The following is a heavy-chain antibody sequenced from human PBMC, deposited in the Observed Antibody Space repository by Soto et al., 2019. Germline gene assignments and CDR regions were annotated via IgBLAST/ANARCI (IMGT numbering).Heavy chain of an antibody. V-gene: IGHV1-69*13. D-gene: IGHD2-21*02. CDR2: IIPIFGTA. CDR1: GGTFSSYA. J-gene: IGHJ4*02. Sequence: SVKVSCKASGGTFSSYAISWVRQAPGQGLEWMGGIIPIFGTANYAQKFQGRVTITADESTSTAYMELSSLRSEDTAVYYCARATYCGGDCFNFDYWGQGTLVTVSS. CDR3: ARATYCGGDCFNFDY.